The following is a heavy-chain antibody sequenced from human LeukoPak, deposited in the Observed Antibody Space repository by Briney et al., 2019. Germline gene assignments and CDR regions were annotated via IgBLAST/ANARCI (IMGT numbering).Heavy chain of an antibody. J-gene: IGHJ2*01. V-gene: IGHV3-66*01. D-gene: IGHD4-17*01. CDR2: IYSGGNT. Sequence: PGGSLRLSCTVSGFTVSINSMSWVRQAPGKGLEWVSFIYSGGNTHYSDSVKGRFTISRDNSKNTLYLQMNSLTAGDTAVYYCARDFKAGDGHWSFDLWGRGILVTVFS. CDR1: GFTVSINS. CDR3: ARDFKAGDGHWSFDL.